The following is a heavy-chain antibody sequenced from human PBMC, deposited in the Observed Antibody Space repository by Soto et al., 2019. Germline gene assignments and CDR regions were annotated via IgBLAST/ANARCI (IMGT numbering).Heavy chain of an antibody. Sequence: SETLSLTCTVSGDSVSGGGYYWTWIRQPPGKGLEWIGYISFTGDTTYNPSLTSRVTIAIHTSKNQFSLKLSSVTAADTAVYYCARGPVTTKFSYYYYYMDVWGKGTTVTVSS. J-gene: IGHJ6*03. CDR1: GDSVSGGGYY. CDR2: ISFTGDT. D-gene: IGHD4-4*01. CDR3: ARGPVTTKFSYYYYYMDV. V-gene: IGHV4-61*08.